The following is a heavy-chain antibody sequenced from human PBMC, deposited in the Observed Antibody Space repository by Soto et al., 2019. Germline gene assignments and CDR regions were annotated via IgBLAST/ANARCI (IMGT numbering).Heavy chain of an antibody. V-gene: IGHV4-34*01. J-gene: IGHJ6*02. CDR3: ERRIPWLGYYYYGMDV. D-gene: IGHD3-10*01. CDR2: INHSGST. Sequence: PSETLSLTCAVYGGSFSGYYWSWIRQPPGKGLEWIGEINHSGSTNYNPSLKSRVTISVDTSKNQFSLKLSSVTAADTAVYYCERRIPWLGYYYYGMDVWGQGTTVTVSS. CDR1: GGSFSGYY.